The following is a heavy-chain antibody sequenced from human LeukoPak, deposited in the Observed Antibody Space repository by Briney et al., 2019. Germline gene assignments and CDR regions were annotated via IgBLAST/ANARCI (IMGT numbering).Heavy chain of an antibody. V-gene: IGHV1-18*01. CDR1: GYTFTSYG. J-gene: IGHJ4*02. CDR3: ALDDIVWGSYRYRYFDY. D-gene: IGHD3-16*02. Sequence: AASVKVSCKASGYTFTSYGISWVRQAPGQGLEWMGWISAYYGNTNYAQKLQGRVTMTTDTSTSTAYMELRSLRSDDTAVYYCALDDIVWGSYRYRYFDYWGQGTLVTVSS. CDR2: ISAYYGNT.